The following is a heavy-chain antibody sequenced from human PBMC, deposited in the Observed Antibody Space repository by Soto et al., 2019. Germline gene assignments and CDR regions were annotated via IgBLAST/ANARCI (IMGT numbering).Heavy chain of an antibody. Sequence: SETLSLTCTVSGGSLSSYYWSWIRQPPGKGLEWIGYMSYSGSTNYNPSLKSRVTISVDTSKNQFSLKLSSVTAADTAVYYCVKGTHYYDRSGAPPRYGMDVWGQGTTVTVSS. D-gene: IGHD3-22*01. J-gene: IGHJ6*02. CDR3: VKGTHYYDRSGAPPRYGMDV. V-gene: IGHV4-59*08. CDR1: GGSLSSYY. CDR2: MSYSGST.